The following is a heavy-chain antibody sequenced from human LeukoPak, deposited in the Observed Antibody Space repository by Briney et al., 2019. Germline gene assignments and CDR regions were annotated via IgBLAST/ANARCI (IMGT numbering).Heavy chain of an antibody. J-gene: IGHJ4*02. CDR1: GFTFSSYW. Sequence: PGGSLRLSCAASGFTFSSYWMSWVRPAPGKGLEWVANIKQDGSEKYYVDSVKGRFTISRDNAKNSLYLQMNSLRAEDTAVYYCAREGGIVATILLDYWGQGTLVTVSS. V-gene: IGHV3-7*03. CDR2: IKQDGSEK. D-gene: IGHD5-12*01. CDR3: AREGGIVATILLDY.